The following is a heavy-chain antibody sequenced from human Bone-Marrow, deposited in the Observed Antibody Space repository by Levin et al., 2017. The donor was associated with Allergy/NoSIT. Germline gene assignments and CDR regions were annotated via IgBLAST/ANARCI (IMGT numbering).Heavy chain of an antibody. CDR1: GFTFSSYA. D-gene: IGHD2-21*02. V-gene: IGHV3-23*01. Sequence: GESLKISCAASGFTFSSYAMSWVRQAPGKGLEWVSAISGSGGSTYYADSVKGRFTISRDNSKNTLYLQMNSLRAEDTAVYYCAKSPYCGGDCYSVAATFDYWGQGTLVTVSS. CDR3: AKSPYCGGDCYSVAATFDY. CDR2: ISGSGGST. J-gene: IGHJ4*02.